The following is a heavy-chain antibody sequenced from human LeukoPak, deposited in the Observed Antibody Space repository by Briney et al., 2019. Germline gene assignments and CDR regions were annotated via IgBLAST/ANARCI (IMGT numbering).Heavy chain of an antibody. Sequence: GGSLRLSCAASGFTFSSYYMNWVRQAPGKGLEWVSSISSSSSIYIYYADSVKGRFTISRDNAKNSLYLQMNSLRAEDTAVYYCARSLGADTAMVTLDSWGQGTLVTVSS. CDR2: ISSSSSIYI. V-gene: IGHV3-21*01. CDR3: ARSLGADTAMVTLDS. D-gene: IGHD5-18*01. CDR1: GFTFSSYY. J-gene: IGHJ4*02.